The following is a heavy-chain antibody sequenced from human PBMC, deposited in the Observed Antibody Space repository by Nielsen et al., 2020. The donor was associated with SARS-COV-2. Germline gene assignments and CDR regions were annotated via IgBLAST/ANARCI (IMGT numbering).Heavy chain of an antibody. CDR1: GFTFRTYA. Sequence: GESLKISCAASGFTFRTYAMTWVRQAPGQGLEWVSDIRDAGISTYYADSVKGRFTISRDNSKNTVYLQMNSLRAEDTAVYYCVKGINYYDSRNYYPFDYWGQGTLVTVSS. CDR3: VKGINYYDSRNYYPFDY. J-gene: IGHJ4*02. D-gene: IGHD3-22*01. V-gene: IGHV3-23*01. CDR2: IRDAGIST.